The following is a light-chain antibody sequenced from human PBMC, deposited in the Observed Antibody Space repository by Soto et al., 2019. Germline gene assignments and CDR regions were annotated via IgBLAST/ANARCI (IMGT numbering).Light chain of an antibody. CDR1: SSDVGSYNY. Sequence: QSAPTQPASVSGSPGQSITISCTGTSSDVGSYNYVSWYQQHPGKAPKLMIYEVSDRPSGVSNRFSGSKSGNTASLTISGLQAEDEADYYCSSYTSSSTLEVFGGGTKLTVL. J-gene: IGLJ3*02. CDR2: EVS. V-gene: IGLV2-14*01. CDR3: SSYTSSSTLEV.